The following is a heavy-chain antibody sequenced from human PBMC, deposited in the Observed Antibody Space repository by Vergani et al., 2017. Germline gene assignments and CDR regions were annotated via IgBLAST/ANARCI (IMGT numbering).Heavy chain of an antibody. D-gene: IGHD3-22*01. J-gene: IGHJ4*02. V-gene: IGHV3-43D*04. CDR1: GFTFSKYG. CDR2: ISWDGGST. Sequence: VQLVESGGGVVQPGRSLRLSCAASGFTFSKYGMHWVRQAPGKGLEWVSLISWDGGSTYYADSVKGRFTISRDNSKNSLYLQMNSLRAEDTALYYCAKDSYDSSGYPDYWGQGTLVTVSS. CDR3: AKDSYDSSGYPDY.